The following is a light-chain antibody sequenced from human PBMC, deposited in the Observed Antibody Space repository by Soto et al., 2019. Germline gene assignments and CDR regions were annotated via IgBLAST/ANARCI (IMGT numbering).Light chain of an antibody. J-gene: IGKJ4*01. V-gene: IGKV4-1*01. CDR2: WAS. CDR1: QSILYSSNNKNY. Sequence: DIVLTQSPDSLAVSLGERATINCKSSQSILYSSNNKNYLAWYQQRPGQPPKLLLYWASTRESGVPDRFSGSASGTDFTLTISSLQAEDVAVYFCQQYYMAPLTFGGGTKVEIK. CDR3: QQYYMAPLT.